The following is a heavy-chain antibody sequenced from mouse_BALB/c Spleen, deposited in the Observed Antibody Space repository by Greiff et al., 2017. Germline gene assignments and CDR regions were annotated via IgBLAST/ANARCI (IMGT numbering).Heavy chain of an antibody. D-gene: IGHD2-2*01. CDR2: ISSGSSTI. V-gene: IGHV5-17*02. CDR3: ARQGLPHAMDY. J-gene: IGHJ4*01. CDR1: GFTFSSFG. Sequence: DVKLVESGGGLVQPGGSRKLSCAASGFTFSSFGMHWVRQAPEKGLEWVAYISSGSSTIYYADTVKGRFTISRDNPKNTLFLQMTSLRSEDTAMYYCARQGLPHAMDYWGQGTSVTVSS.